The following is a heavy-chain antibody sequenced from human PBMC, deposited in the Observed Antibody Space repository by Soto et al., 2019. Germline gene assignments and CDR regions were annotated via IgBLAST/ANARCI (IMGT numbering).Heavy chain of an antibody. CDR1: GYSFTNND. CDR2: MNPGSGDT. V-gene: IGHV1-8*01. D-gene: IGHD3-16*01. Sequence: QVQLVQSGAEVREPGASVKVSCKASGYSFTNNDVSWVRQATGQGLEWMGWMNPGSGDTGYAQKFQGRVTMTRDISKATAYMELSSLRSDDTAIYYCARMATFGSLNWFDPWGQGTLVTVS. J-gene: IGHJ5*02. CDR3: ARMATFGSLNWFDP.